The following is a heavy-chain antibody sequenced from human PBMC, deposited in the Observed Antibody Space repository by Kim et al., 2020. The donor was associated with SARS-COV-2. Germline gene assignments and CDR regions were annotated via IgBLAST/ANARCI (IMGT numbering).Heavy chain of an antibody. Sequence: GCADSVKGRFTSSRDNAKNSLYLQLTSLIAEDTALYYCAKSVVVAATPDYWGQGTLVTVSS. J-gene: IGHJ4*02. V-gene: IGHV3-9*01. D-gene: IGHD2-15*01. CDR3: AKSVVVAATPDY.